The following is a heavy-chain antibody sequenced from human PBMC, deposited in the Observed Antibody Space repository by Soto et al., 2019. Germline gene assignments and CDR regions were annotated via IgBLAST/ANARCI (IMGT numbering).Heavy chain of an antibody. V-gene: IGHV3-74*01. CDR3: VRAIGHYGMDV. D-gene: IGHD3-22*01. Sequence: PGGSLRLSCVASGFIFSNCWMHWVRQAPGMGLVWVSHINSDGSSTTYADSVKGRFTISRDNAKNTLYLQMNSLRAEDTAVYYCVRAIGHYGMDVWGRGTPVTVSS. CDR2: INSDGSST. CDR1: GFIFSNCW. J-gene: IGHJ6*02.